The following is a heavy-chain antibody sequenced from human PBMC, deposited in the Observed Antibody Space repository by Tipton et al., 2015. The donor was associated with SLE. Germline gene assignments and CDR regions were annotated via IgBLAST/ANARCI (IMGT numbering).Heavy chain of an antibody. J-gene: IGHJ6*02. Sequence: TLSLTCTVSGGSINSGDYYWSWIRQHPGKGLEWVGYIYYSGSTYYNPSLKSRVTISVDTSKNQFSLKLSSVTAADTAVYYCARDYYDSSGYYYYGMDVWGQGTTVTVSS. D-gene: IGHD3-22*01. CDR2: IYYSGST. V-gene: IGHV4-31*03. CDR3: ARDYYDSSGYYYYGMDV. CDR1: GGSINSGDYY.